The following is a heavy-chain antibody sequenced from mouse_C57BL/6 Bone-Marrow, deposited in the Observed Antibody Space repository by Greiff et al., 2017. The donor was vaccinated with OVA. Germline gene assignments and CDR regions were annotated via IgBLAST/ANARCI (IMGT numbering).Heavy chain of an antibody. CDR3: ARDYYGSSSWYFDV. Sequence: QVQLQQSGPELVKPGASVKISCKASGYAFSSSWMNWVKQRPGKGLEWIGRIYPGDGDTNYNGKFKGKATLTADKSSSTAYMQRSSLTSEDSAVYFCARDYYGSSSWYFDVWGTGTTVTVSS. V-gene: IGHV1-82*01. D-gene: IGHD1-1*01. J-gene: IGHJ1*03. CDR1: GYAFSSSW. CDR2: IYPGDGDT.